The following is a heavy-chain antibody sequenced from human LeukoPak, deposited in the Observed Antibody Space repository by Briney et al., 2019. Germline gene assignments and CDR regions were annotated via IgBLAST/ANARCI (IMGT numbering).Heavy chain of an antibody. CDR1: GFAFSSYG. V-gene: IGHV3-23*01. J-gene: IGHJ6*03. D-gene: IGHD3-10*01. Sequence: GSSLRLSCAASGFAFSSYGMNWVRQAPGKGLEWVSAISGPGGSTYYADSVKDRFTISRDNSKNTLYLQMNSLRAEDTAVYYCGPTLGYNYYMDVWGKGTTVTVSS. CDR3: GPTLGYNYYMDV. CDR2: ISGPGGST.